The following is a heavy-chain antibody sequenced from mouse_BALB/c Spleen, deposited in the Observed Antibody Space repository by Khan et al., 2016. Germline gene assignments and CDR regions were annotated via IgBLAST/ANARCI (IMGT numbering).Heavy chain of an antibody. CDR3: ARWDYDYDFDY. Sequence: QVQLQQSGAELAKPGASVKMSCKASGYTFTSYWMHWVKQRPGQGLEWIGYINPSTGYTEYNQKFKDKATLTADKSSSTAYMQLSSLTSEDSAVYYCARWDYDYDFDYWGQGTTLTVSS. V-gene: IGHV1-7*01. J-gene: IGHJ2*01. CDR2: INPSTGYT. D-gene: IGHD2-4*01. CDR1: GYTFTSYW.